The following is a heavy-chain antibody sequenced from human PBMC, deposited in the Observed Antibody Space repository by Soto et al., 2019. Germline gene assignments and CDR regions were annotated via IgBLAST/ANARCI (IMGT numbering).Heavy chain of an antibody. V-gene: IGHV3-30*18. CDR3: AKGLRDILTGYSDY. Sequence: QVQLVESGGGVVQPGRSLRLSCAASGFTFSSYGMHWVRQAPGKGLEWAAVISYDGSNKYYADSVKGRFTISRDNSKNTLYLQMNSLRAEDTAVYYCAKGLRDILTGYSDYWGQGTLVTVSS. CDR2: ISYDGSNK. CDR1: GFTFSSYG. D-gene: IGHD3-9*01. J-gene: IGHJ4*02.